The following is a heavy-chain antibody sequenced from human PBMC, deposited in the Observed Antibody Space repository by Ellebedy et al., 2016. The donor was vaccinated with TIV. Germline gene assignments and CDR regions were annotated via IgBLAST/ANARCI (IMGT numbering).Heavy chain of an antibody. D-gene: IGHD1-26*01. J-gene: IGHJ4*02. CDR2: IDSSSTYI. CDR3: AREGYSGGYRYFFDY. Sequence: GESLKISCAASGFTFSSFGMNWVRQASGKGLEWVSSIDSSSTYIYYADSVKGRFTISRDNAKNSLYLQMNSLRAEDTAVYYCAREGYSGGYRYFFDYWGQGTLVTVSS. CDR1: GFTFSSFG. V-gene: IGHV3-21*01.